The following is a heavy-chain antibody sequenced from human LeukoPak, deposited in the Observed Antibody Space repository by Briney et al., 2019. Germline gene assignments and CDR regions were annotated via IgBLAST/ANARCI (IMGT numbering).Heavy chain of an antibody. CDR1: GFTFFNYA. CDR3: AKRNYYLDV. V-gene: IGHV3-23*01. CDR2: IDTSGGGT. J-gene: IGHJ6*03. Sequence: GGSLRLSCAASGFTFFNYAMSWVRQAPGKGGEWVSTIDTSGGGTYYTDSVMGRFTISRDNSKNTLYLQMNSLTAEDTAVYYCAKRNYYLDVWGKGTTVTVSS.